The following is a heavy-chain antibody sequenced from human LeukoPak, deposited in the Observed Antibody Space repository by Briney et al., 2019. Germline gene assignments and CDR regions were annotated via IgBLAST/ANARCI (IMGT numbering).Heavy chain of an antibody. CDR3: ARGQDYSYYYYMDV. J-gene: IGHJ6*03. CDR2: ISSSGSTI. V-gene: IGHV3-11*04. Sequence: GGSLRLSCAASGFTFSDYYMSWIRQAPGKGLEWVSYISSSGSTIYYTDSVKGRLTVSRDNAKNSLYLQMNSLRAEDTAVYYCARGQDYSYYYYMDVWGKGTTVTVSS. CDR1: GFTFSDYY.